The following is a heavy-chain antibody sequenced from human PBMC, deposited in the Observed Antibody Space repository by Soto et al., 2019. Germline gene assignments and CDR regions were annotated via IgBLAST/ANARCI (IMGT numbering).Heavy chain of an antibody. CDR3: ATGRSINTNMDY. CDR2: ISSSGGSV. D-gene: IGHD2-2*01. J-gene: IGHJ4*02. V-gene: IGHV3-21*01. Sequence: EVQLVESGGGLVKPGGSLRLSCAASGFTFSTYSMNWVRQAPGKGLEWISSISSSGGSVSYAESVKGRFTISGDNAKNSLYLQMDSLRVEDTAVYYCATGRSINTNMDYWGQGTLVTVSS. CDR1: GFTFSTYS.